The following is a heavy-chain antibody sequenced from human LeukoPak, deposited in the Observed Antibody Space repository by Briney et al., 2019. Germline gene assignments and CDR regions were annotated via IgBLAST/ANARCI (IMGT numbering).Heavy chain of an antibody. J-gene: IGHJ4*02. Sequence: GESLKISCKGSGYSFTNYWIGWGRQMPGKGLEWMWIIYPGDSDTRYSPCFECQVTNSADKSISTAYLPWSSLKASDTAIYSCATSGGYCSSTSCYAFDYWGQGPLVTVSS. D-gene: IGHD2-2*03. CDR1: GYSFTNYW. CDR3: ATSGGYCSSTSCYAFDY. V-gene: IGHV5-51*01. CDR2: IYPGDSDT.